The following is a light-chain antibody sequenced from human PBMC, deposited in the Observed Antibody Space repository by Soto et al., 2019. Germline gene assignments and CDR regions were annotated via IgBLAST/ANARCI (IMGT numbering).Light chain of an antibody. CDR3: QEYCSSPLT. J-gene: IGKJ4*01. CDR2: GAS. CDR1: QSVSSSY. Sequence: EIVLTQSPGTLSLSPGERATLSCRASQSVSSSYLAWYQQKPGQAPRLLIYGASSRATGIPDRFSGSGSGTDFTLTTSRLEPEDFAVYYWQEYCSSPLTFGGGTKVEIK. V-gene: IGKV3-20*01.